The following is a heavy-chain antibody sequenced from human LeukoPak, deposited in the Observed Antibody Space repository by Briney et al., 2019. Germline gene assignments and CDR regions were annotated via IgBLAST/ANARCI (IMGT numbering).Heavy chain of an antibody. V-gene: IGHV3-7*01. Sequence: PGGSLSLSCAASGFSLSSYWMSWVRQAPGKGLEWVANIREDGSEKKYVDSVKGRFTISRDNAKNSLFLQMNSLRVEDTALYYCARDGRGGHNDCWGQGTLVTVSS. J-gene: IGHJ4*02. CDR1: GFSLSSYW. D-gene: IGHD4-23*01. CDR3: ARDGRGGHNDC. CDR2: IREDGSEK.